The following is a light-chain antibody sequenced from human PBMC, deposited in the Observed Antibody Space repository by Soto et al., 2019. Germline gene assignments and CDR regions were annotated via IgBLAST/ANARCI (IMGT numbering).Light chain of an antibody. V-gene: IGKV3-11*01. Sequence: EIVLTQSPATLSLSPGERATLSCRASQSVSSYLAWYQQKPGQAPRLLIYDASNRATGIPARFSGSGSGTDFTLTISCLDPEDFAVYYCQQRSNWPRWTFGQGTKVEIK. J-gene: IGKJ1*01. CDR2: DAS. CDR3: QQRSNWPRWT. CDR1: QSVSSY.